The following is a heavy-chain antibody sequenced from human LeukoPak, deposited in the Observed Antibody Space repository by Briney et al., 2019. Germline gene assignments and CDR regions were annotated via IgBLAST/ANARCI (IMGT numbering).Heavy chain of an antibody. D-gene: IGHD3-22*01. CDR2: IRSYNVYT. CDR3: TRIGLDSEGSGYHYYFDY. J-gene: IGHJ4*02. CDR1: GYSFTGDG. Sequence: GASVKVSCKASGYSFTGDGISWVRQAPGQGLEWMGWIRSYNVYTDYAQKFQGRVTMTTDISTSTASMELRSLSSDDTAVYYCTRIGLDSEGSGYHYYFDYWGQGTLVTVSS. V-gene: IGHV1-18*01.